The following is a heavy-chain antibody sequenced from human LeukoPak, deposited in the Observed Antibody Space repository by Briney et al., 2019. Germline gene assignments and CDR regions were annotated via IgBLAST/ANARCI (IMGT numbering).Heavy chain of an antibody. Sequence: PGGSLRLSCTASGFTFGDYAMSWFRQAPGKGLEWVGFIRSKAYGGTTEYAASVKGRFTISRDDSKSIAYLQMNSLKTEDTAVYYCTREYYYGSGSPYFPYYWGQGTLVTVSS. V-gene: IGHV3-49*03. CDR3: TREYYYGSGSPYFPYY. CDR2: IRSKAYGGTT. D-gene: IGHD3-10*01. CDR1: GFTFGDYA. J-gene: IGHJ4*02.